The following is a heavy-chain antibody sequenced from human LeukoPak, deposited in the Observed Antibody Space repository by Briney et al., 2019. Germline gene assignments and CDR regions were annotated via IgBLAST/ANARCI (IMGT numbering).Heavy chain of an antibody. CDR3: ARVLGWYYDSSGYSRAFDY. CDR1: GYTFTGYY. J-gene: IGHJ4*02. D-gene: IGHD3-22*01. V-gene: IGHV1-2*02. CDR2: INPNSGGT. Sequence: ASVKVSCKASGYTFTGYYMHWVRQAPGQGLEWMGWINPNSGGTNYAQKFQGRVSMTRDTSTSTVYMELSSLRSEDTAVYYCARVLGWYYDSSGYSRAFDYWGQGTLVTVSS.